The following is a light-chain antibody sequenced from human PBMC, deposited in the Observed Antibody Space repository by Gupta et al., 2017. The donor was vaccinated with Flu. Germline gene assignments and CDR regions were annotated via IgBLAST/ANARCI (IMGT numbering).Light chain of an antibody. CDR3: AIWEASLRVVV. Sequence: RGPLSCSGTTANIANKYVYGYHHLPATPPNVVIYVAGQRPPGVPDRFSGSKSGTSASLAITGLRSEDEATYYCAIWEASLRVVVFGGGTKLTVL. J-gene: IGLJ2*01. CDR1: TANIANKY. V-gene: IGLV1-47*02. CDR2: VAG.